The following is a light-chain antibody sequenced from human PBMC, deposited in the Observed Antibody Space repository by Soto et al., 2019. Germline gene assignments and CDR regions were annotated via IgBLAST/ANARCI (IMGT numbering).Light chain of an antibody. CDR2: GAS. CDR3: QEYDNDASPS. Sequence: EFVLTQSPGTLSLSPGERATLSCRASQSLSSSYLAWYQQKPGQAPRLLIYGASSRATGIPDRFSGSGSGTDFTLTISRLEPEDFAVYYCQEYDNDASPSFGPGTKVEVK. J-gene: IGKJ3*01. CDR1: QSLSSSY. V-gene: IGKV3-20*01.